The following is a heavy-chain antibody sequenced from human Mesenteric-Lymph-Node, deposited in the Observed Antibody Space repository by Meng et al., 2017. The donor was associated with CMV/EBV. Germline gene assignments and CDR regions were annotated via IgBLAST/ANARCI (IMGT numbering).Heavy chain of an antibody. D-gene: IGHD4-23*01. CDR3: AGSTLVVTPVDC. Sequence: GESLKISCAASGFTFSSYAMHWVRQAPGKGLEWVSAISGSGGSTYYADSVKGRFTISRDNSKNTLYLQMNSLRAEDTAIYYCAGSTLVVTPVDCWGQGTLVTVSS. V-gene: IGHV3-23*01. CDR2: ISGSGGST. J-gene: IGHJ4*02. CDR1: GFTFSSYA.